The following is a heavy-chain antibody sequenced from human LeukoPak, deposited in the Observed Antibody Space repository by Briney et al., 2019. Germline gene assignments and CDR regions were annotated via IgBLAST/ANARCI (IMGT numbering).Heavy chain of an antibody. V-gene: IGHV6-1*01. D-gene: IGHD3-16*01. CDR3: ARSERGSKGGAFDI. J-gene: IGHJ3*02. CDR2: TYYRPKWYN. CDR1: GDSVSSNSAA. Sequence: SQTLSLTCAISGDSVSSNSAAWNWIRQSPSRGLEWLGRTYYRPKWYNDYAVSVKSRITINPDTSKNQFSLQPNSVTPEDTAVYYCARSERGSKGGAFDIWGQGTMVTVSS.